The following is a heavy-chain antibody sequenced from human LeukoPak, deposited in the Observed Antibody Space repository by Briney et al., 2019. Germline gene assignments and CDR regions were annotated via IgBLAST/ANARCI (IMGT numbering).Heavy chain of an antibody. CDR1: VFTFDDYG. J-gene: IGHJ4*02. CDR2: NNWNGGST. D-gene: IGHD3-16*02. Sequence: GGSLSLSCAAAVFTFDDYGMSWVRQATGKGLEWVTGNNWNGGSTGYADSVKGRFTISRDNAKNSLYLQMNSLRAEDTALYYCARDPYYDYVWGSYRPYYFDYWGQGTLVTVSS. V-gene: IGHV3-20*04. CDR3: ARDPYYDYVWGSYRPYYFDY.